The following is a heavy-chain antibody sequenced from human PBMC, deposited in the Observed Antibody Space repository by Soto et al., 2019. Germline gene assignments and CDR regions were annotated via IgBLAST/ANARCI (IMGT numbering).Heavy chain of an antibody. CDR2: ISGSGGST. Sequence: GGSLRLSCAASGFTISSYAMSWVRQAPGKGLEWVSAISGSGGSTYYADSVKGRFTISRDNSKNTLYLQMNSLRAEDTAVYYWAKQVLGVFTTAFDIWGQGTMVTVSS. V-gene: IGHV3-23*01. CDR3: AKQVLGVFTTAFDI. J-gene: IGHJ3*02. D-gene: IGHD3-10*01. CDR1: GFTISSYA.